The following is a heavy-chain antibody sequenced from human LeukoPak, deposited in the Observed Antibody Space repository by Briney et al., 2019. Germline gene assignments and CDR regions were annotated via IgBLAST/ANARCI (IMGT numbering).Heavy chain of an antibody. J-gene: IGHJ4*02. CDR1: GYTFTGYY. CDR2: INPNSGGT. Sequence: GASVKVSCKASGYTFTGYYMHWVRQAPGQGLEWRGRINPNSGGTNYAQKFQGRVTMTRDTSISTAYMELSRLRSDDTAVYYCASEGYCSSTSCYWGNYWGQGTLVTVSS. V-gene: IGHV1-2*06. D-gene: IGHD2-2*01. CDR3: ASEGYCSSTSCYWGNY.